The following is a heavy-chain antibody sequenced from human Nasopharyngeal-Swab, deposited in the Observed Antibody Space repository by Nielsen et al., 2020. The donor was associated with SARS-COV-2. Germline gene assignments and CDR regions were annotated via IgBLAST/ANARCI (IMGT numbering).Heavy chain of an antibody. D-gene: IGHD6-19*01. CDR1: GVTFSSLW. Sequence: GESLKISCAASGVTFSSLWLSWVRQAPGKGPEWVAGTNPDGSQNYYVDSMRGRFTTSRDNAENSLYLQMQSLRVEDTAVYYCARDGPDQWMGQGAYWGQGILVTVSS. CDR3: ARDGPDQWMGQGAY. V-gene: IGHV3-7*05. CDR2: TNPDGSQN. J-gene: IGHJ4*02.